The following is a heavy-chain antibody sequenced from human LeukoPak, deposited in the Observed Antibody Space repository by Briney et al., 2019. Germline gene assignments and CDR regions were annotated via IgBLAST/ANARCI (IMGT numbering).Heavy chain of an antibody. Sequence: GGSLRLSCAASGFTFNRYWMNWVRQAPGKGLEWVSSISSSSSYIYYADSVKGRFTISRDNAKNSLYLQMNSLRAEDTAVYYCASPNPRIAARPYYYYYMDVWGKGTTVTVSS. CDR3: ASPNPRIAARPYYYYYMDV. CDR1: GFTFNRYW. V-gene: IGHV3-21*01. D-gene: IGHD6-6*01. J-gene: IGHJ6*03. CDR2: ISSSSSYI.